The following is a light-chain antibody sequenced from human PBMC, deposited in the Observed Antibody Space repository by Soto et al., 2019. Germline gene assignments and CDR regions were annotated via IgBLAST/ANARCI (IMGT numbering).Light chain of an antibody. CDR3: CSSGGSPTYV. V-gene: IGLV2-23*02. CDR1: SSIVGSYKL. J-gene: IGLJ1*01. Sequence: QSALTQPASVSGSPGQSITISCTGTSSIVGSYKLVSWYQQHPGKAPKLMIFEVNKRPSGVSNRFSGSKSGNTASLTISGLKVEDEADYYCCSSGGSPTYVFETGTKVTVL. CDR2: EVN.